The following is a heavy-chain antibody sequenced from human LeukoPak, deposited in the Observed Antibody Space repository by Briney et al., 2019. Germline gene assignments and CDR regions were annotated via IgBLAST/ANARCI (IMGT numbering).Heavy chain of an antibody. Sequence: ESGPALLKPTQTLTLTCTFSGFSLRTSGMCVSWIRQPPGKALEWLSRIDWDDDKYYSTSLKTRLTISKGTSKTQVVLTMTNMDPVDTATYYCARTRYFSGSSYYFDYWGQGTLVTVSS. V-gene: IGHV2-70*11. CDR2: IDWDDDK. D-gene: IGHD1-26*01. J-gene: IGHJ4*02. CDR1: GFSLRTSGMC. CDR3: ARTRYFSGSSYYFDY.